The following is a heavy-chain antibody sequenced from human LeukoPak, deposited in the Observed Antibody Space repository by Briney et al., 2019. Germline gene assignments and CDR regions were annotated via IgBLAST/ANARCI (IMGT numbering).Heavy chain of an antibody. CDR1: GFTFSSYG. Sequence: GGSLRLSCAASGFTFSSYGMSWVRQAPGKGLEWVSHISGSGSNTYYAASVKGRFTNSRDNSKNTLYLQMNSLRAEDTAMYYCAKGTAYYSLGPWGQGTLATVSS. V-gene: IGHV3-23*01. D-gene: IGHD3/OR15-3a*01. CDR2: ISGSGSNT. CDR3: AKGTAYYSLGP. J-gene: IGHJ5*02.